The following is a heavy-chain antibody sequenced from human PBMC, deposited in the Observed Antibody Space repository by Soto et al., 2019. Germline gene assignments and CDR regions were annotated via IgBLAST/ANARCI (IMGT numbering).Heavy chain of an antibody. CDR1: GFSFTSAW. Sequence: EVQLVESGGDLVKPGGSLRLSCAASGFSFTSAWMNWVRQIPGKGLEWVGRIKTNIDGGATDYSAPVKGRFTISRDDSKDTVYLQMNSLKTEDTAVYYCTTGRGGSAYVPGAYWGQGALVTVSS. CDR2: IKTNIDGGAT. CDR3: TTGRGGSAYVPGAY. V-gene: IGHV3-15*07. D-gene: IGHD5-12*01. J-gene: IGHJ4*02.